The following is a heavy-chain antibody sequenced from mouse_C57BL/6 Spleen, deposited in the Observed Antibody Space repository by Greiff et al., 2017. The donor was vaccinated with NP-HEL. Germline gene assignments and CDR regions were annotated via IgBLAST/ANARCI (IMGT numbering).Heavy chain of an antibody. J-gene: IGHJ3*01. V-gene: IGHV5-12*01. CDR1: GFTFSDYY. D-gene: IGHD2-4*01. CDR3: ARQYDYWAWFAY. Sequence: EVKVEESGGGLVQPGGSLKLSCAASGFTFSDYYMYWVRQTPEKRLEWVAYISNGGGSTYYPDTVKGRFTISRDNAKNTLYLQMSRLKSEETAMYYCARQYDYWAWFAYWGQGTLVTVSA. CDR2: ISNGGGST.